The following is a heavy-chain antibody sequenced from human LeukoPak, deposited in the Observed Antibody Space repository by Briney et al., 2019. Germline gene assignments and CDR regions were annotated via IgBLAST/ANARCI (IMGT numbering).Heavy chain of an antibody. Sequence: ASVKVSCKASGYTYTNYGISWVRQAPGQGLEWMGWIIPFCGDTNYAQKFQGRFTMTTDTSTSTAYMELRSLISDDTAVYYCAAYSSSYNWFDPWGQGTLVTVSS. CDR1: GYTYTNYG. CDR3: AAYSSSYNWFDP. V-gene: IGHV1-18*01. D-gene: IGHD6-6*01. CDR2: IIPFCGDT. J-gene: IGHJ5*02.